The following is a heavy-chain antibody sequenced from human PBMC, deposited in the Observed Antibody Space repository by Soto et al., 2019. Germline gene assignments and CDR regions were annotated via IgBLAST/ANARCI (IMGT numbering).Heavy chain of an antibody. CDR1: GGSISSGGYY. J-gene: IGHJ5*02. D-gene: IGHD3-22*01. CDR2: IYYSGST. CDR3: ATYDSSDYYSGSPIGWFDP. Sequence: QVQLQESGPGLVKPSQTLSLTCTVSGGSISSGGYYWSWIRQHPGKGLEWIGYIYYSGSTDYNPSLKRRVTISVDTSKNQFSLKLSSVTAADTAVYYCATYDSSDYYSGSPIGWFDPWGQGTLVTVSS. V-gene: IGHV4-31*03.